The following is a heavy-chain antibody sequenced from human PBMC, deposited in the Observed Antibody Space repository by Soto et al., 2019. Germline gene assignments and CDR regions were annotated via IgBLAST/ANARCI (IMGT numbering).Heavy chain of an antibody. CDR3: ARGMWDDSSGYYGPNYFDY. CDR1: GGTFSSYA. Sequence: GASVKVSCKASGGTFSSYAISWVRQAPGQGLEWMGGIIPIFGTANYAQKFQGRVTITADESTSTAYMELSSLRSEDTAVYYCARGMWDDSSGYYGPNYFDYWGQGTLVTVS. D-gene: IGHD3-22*01. CDR2: IIPIFGTA. J-gene: IGHJ4*02. V-gene: IGHV1-69*13.